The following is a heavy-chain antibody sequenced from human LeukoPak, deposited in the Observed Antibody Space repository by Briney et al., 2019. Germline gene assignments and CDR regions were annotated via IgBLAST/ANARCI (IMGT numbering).Heavy chain of an antibody. CDR3: ASGYCSSTSCYTEAFDI. Sequence: PGGSLRLSCAASGFTVSSNYMSWVRQAPGKGLEWVSVIYSGGSTYYADSVKGRFTISRDNSKNTLYLQMNSLRAEDTAVYYCASGYCSSTSCYTEAFDIWGQGTMVTVSS. V-gene: IGHV3-66*02. D-gene: IGHD2-2*02. CDR1: GFTVSSNY. CDR2: IYSGGST. J-gene: IGHJ3*02.